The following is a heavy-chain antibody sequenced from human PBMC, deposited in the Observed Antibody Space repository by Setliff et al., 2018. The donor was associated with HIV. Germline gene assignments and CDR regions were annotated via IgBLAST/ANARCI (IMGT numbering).Heavy chain of an antibody. CDR1: GYSINSSHF. J-gene: IGHJ2*01. CDR3: ARGKTYCNYSRCSRAGWYFDL. V-gene: IGHV4-38-2*02. Sequence: ETLSLTCTVSGYSINSSHFWGWIRQPPGKGLEWVGSIYHSGNTHYNPSLKSRVTISVDTSKNQFSLKLSSVTAADTAVYYCARGKTYCNYSRCSRAGWYFDLWGRGTLVTVSS. CDR2: IYHSGNT. D-gene: IGHD2-2*01.